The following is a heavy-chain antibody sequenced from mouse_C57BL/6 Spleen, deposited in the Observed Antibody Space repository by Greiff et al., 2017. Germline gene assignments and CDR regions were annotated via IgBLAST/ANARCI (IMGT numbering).Heavy chain of an antibody. J-gene: IGHJ1*03. V-gene: IGHV3-3*01. CDR3: AREKYYGSRGYFDV. D-gene: IGHD1-1*01. CDR2: TFYSGIT. Sequence: EVQGVESGPSLVRPSQTLSLTCTVTGFSINSDCYWIWIRQFPGNKLEYIGYTFYSGITYYNPSLESRTYITRDTSKNQFSLKLSSVTTEDTATYYCAREKYYGSRGYFDVWGTGTTVTVSS. CDR1: GFSINSDCY.